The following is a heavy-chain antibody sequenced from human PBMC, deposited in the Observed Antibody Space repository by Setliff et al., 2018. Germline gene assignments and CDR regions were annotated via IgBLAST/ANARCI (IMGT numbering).Heavy chain of an antibody. CDR1: GYTFTGYY. CDR2: INPNSGGT. CDR3: AKSGIIAAAGYYFDY. D-gene: IGHD6-13*01. Sequence: ASVKVSCKASGYTFTGYYMHWVRQAPGQGLEWMGWINPNSGGTNYAQKFQGWVTMTRDTSISTAYMELGRLRSDDTAVYYCAKSGIIAAAGYYFDYWGQGTLVTVSS. V-gene: IGHV1-2*04. J-gene: IGHJ4*02.